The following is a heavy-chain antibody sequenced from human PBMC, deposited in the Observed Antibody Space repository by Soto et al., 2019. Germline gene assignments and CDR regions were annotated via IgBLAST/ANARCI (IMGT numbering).Heavy chain of an antibody. CDR1: GGSISSYY. Sequence: SETLSLTCTVSGGSISSYYWSWIRQPPGKGLEWIGYIYYSGSTYYNPSLKSRVTISVDTSKNQFSLKLSSVTAADTAVYYCARGTYTDFWSGYTEEYYYYYMDVWGKGTTVTVSS. D-gene: IGHD3-3*01. V-gene: IGHV4-59*04. CDR3: ARGTYTDFWSGYTEEYYYYYMDV. CDR2: IYYSGST. J-gene: IGHJ6*03.